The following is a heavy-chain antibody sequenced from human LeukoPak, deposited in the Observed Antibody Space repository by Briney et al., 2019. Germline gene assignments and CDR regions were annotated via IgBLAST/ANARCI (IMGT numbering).Heavy chain of an antibody. CDR1: GFTFSSYG. CDR2: ISYDGSNK. D-gene: IGHD3-10*01. J-gene: IGHJ5*02. Sequence: GRSLRLSCAASGFTFSSYGMHWVRQAPGKGLEWVAVISYDGSNKYYADSVKGRFTISRDNSKNTLYLQMNSLRAEDTAVYYCAKGLRGVTPFGWFDPWGQGTLVTVSS. CDR3: AKGLRGVTPFGWFDP. V-gene: IGHV3-30*18.